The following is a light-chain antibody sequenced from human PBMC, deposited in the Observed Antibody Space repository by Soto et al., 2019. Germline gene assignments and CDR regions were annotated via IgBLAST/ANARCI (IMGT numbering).Light chain of an antibody. CDR1: SSDVGSYNR. CDR3: NSFTTSSTYV. CDR2: DVT. Sequence: HSALTQPPSGSGFPGQSGAISCTGTSSDVGSYNRVAWYQQPPGTAPKLIIYDVTNRPSGVPDRFSGSKSGNTASLTISGLQAEDEADYYCNSFTTSSTYVFGTGTKVTVL. J-gene: IGLJ1*01. V-gene: IGLV2-18*02.